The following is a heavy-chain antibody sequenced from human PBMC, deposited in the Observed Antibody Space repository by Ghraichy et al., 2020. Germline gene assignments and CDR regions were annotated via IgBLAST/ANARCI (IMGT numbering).Heavy chain of an antibody. CDR1: GFTFDDYT. Sequence: GGSLRLSCAASGFTFDDYTMHWVRQVPGKGLEWVSGISWNSGSIGYADSVKGRFTISRDDAKNSLYLQMNSLRAEDTALYYCAKDNGPTMTTLTTALDSWGQGTLVTVSS. V-gene: IGHV3-9*01. J-gene: IGHJ4*02. CDR3: AKDNGPTMTTLTTALDS. D-gene: IGHD4-17*01. CDR2: ISWNSGSI.